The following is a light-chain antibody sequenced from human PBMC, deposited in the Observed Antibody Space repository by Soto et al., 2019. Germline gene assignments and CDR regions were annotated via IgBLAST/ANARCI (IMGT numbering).Light chain of an antibody. J-gene: IGKJ5*01. CDR1: QSISSAY. CDR2: GPH. V-gene: IGKV3-20*01. Sequence: EIVLTQSPGILSLSPGERATLSCRASQSISSAYIAWYQQKPGQTPRLLIYGPHTRAAGIPDRFSGSGSGTDFTLTINRLEPEDFAVYCCQQYGSLPITFGQGTRLAIK. CDR3: QQYGSLPIT.